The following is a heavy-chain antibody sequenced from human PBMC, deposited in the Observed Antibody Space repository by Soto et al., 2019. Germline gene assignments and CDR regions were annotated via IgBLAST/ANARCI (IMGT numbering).Heavy chain of an antibody. Sequence: ASVKVSCKASGYSFTPYSMQWVRQAPGQRLEWMGWINVGKGNTEYSQKFQGRLTVTRDTSASTVYMELSSLRSEDTAVYYRVRDGVALSNNPYTWFDLWGEGTLVTVSS. J-gene: IGHJ5*02. D-gene: IGHD3-3*02. CDR1: GYSFTPYS. CDR3: VRDGVALSNNPYTWFDL. V-gene: IGHV1-3*01. CDR2: INVGKGNT.